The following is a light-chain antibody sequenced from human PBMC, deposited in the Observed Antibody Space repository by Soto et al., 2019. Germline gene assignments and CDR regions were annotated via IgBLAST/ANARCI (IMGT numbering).Light chain of an antibody. CDR3: QHYQSGHPIT. J-gene: IGKJ5*01. Sequence: EIVITQSPATLSVCPGERATLPCRASQSVSSNLAWYQQKPDQAPRLLIYGASSRATGIPDRFSGSGSGTDLTLTISRLEPEDFALYYCQHYQSGHPITFGQGTRLEIK. CDR2: GAS. CDR1: QSVSSN. V-gene: IGKV3D-15*01.